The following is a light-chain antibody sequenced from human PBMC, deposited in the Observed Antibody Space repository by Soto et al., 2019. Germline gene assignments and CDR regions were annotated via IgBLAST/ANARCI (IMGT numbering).Light chain of an antibody. CDR3: QQYYNLPST. CDR1: QSVLYSSNSKNY. J-gene: IGKJ3*01. V-gene: IGKV4-1*01. Sequence: DIVMTQSPDSLTVSLGERATINCKSSQSVLYSSNSKNYLAWYQQKPGQPPKLLIYWASTRESGVPDRFSGIWSGTDCLRTVSTAQSEYVAVYYCQQYYNLPSTFGPGLKVDI. CDR2: WAS.